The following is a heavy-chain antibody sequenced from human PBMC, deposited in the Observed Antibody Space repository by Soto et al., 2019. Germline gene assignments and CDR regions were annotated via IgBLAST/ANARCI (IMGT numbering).Heavy chain of an antibody. CDR3: ARVMMGYHLGYYGMDV. J-gene: IGHJ6*02. D-gene: IGHD5-18*01. V-gene: IGHV1-69*13. CDR1: GGTFSSYA. CDR2: IIPIFGTA. Sequence: SVKVSCKASGGTFSSYAISWVRQAPGQGLEWMGGIIPIFGTANYAQKFQGRVTITADESTSTAYMELSSLRSEDTAVYYCARVMMGYHLGYYGMDVWGQGTTVTVS.